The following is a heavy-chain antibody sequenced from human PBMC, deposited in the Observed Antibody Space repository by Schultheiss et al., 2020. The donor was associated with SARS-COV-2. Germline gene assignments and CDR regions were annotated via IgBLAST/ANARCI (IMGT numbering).Heavy chain of an antibody. D-gene: IGHD3-3*01. V-gene: IGHV3-48*01. J-gene: IGHJ4*02. Sequence: GGSLRLSCAASGFTFSSYGMHWVRQAPGKGLEWVSYISSRGSTIYYADSVKGRFTISRDNSKNSLYLQMNSLRAEDTAVYYCARGGGWGDFWSGYYTAYWGQGTLVTVSS. CDR2: ISSRGSTI. CDR3: ARGGGWGDFWSGYYTAY. CDR1: GFTFSSYG.